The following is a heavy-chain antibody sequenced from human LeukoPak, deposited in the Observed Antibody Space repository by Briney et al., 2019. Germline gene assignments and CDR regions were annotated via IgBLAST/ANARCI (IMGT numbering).Heavy chain of an antibody. V-gene: IGHV1-2*02. CDR3: ARGGSGYSSGWYEDYGMDV. CDR1: GYTFTGYY. D-gene: IGHD6-19*01. Sequence: ASVKVSCKASGYTFTGYYMHWVRQAPGQGLEWMGWINPNSGGTNYAQKSQGRVTMTRDTSISTAYMELSRLRSDDTAVYYCARGGSGYSSGWYEDYGMDVWGQGTTVTVSS. CDR2: INPNSGGT. J-gene: IGHJ6*02.